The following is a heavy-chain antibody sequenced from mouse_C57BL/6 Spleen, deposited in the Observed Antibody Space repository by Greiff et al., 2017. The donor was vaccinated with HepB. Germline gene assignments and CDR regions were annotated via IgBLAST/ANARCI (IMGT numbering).Heavy chain of an antibody. V-gene: IGHV5-4*01. D-gene: IGHD4-1*01. CDR3: ARDPTGTPDY. CDR1: GFTFSSYA. J-gene: IGHJ2*01. CDR2: ISDGGSYT. Sequence: DVHLVESGGGLVKPGGSLKLSCAASGFTFSSYAMSWVRQTPEKRLEWVATISDGGSYTYYPDNVKGRFTISRDNAKNNLYLQMSHLKSEDTAMYYCARDPTGTPDYWGQGTTLTVSS.